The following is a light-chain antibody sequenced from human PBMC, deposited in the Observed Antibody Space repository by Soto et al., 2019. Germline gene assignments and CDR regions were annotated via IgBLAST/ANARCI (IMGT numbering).Light chain of an antibody. J-gene: IGLJ1*01. CDR3: CSYAGSYTYV. CDR1: SSDVGGCNY. V-gene: IGLV2-11*01. CDR2: DVT. Sequence: QSVLTQPRSVSGSPGQSVTISCTGTSSDVGGCNYVSWYQHHPGKAPKLMIYDVTKRPSGVRDRFSASKSGNTASLTISGLQAEDEADYYCCSYAGSYTYVFGTGTKVTVL.